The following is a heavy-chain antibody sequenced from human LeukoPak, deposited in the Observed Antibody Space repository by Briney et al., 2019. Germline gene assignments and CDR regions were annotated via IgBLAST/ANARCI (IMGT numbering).Heavy chain of an antibody. CDR2: INSYGSGT. CDR3: ATDGPYFAGEASD. CDR1: GFTFSNYS. Sequence: GGSLRLSCAASGFTFSNYSMHWVRQAPGKGLEWVSRINSYGSGTSYADSVKGRFTISRDNAKKTLYLQMNSLRAEDTAVYYCATDGPYFAGEASDWGQGTLVTVSS. J-gene: IGHJ4*02. D-gene: IGHD2/OR15-2a*01. V-gene: IGHV3-74*01.